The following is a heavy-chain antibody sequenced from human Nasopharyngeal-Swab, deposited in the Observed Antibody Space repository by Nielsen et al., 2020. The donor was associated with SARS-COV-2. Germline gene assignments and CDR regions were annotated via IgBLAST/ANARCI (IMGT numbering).Heavy chain of an antibody. CDR1: GFTFSSYS. D-gene: IGHD2-8*02. CDR3: ANVLAAHAFDI. J-gene: IGHJ3*02. CDR2: ISYDGSNK. Sequence: GGSLRLSCAASGFTFSSYSMNWVRQAPGKGLEWVAVISYDGSNKYYADSVKGRFTISRDNSKNTLYLQMNSLRAEDTAVYYCANVLAAHAFDIWGQGTMVTVSS. V-gene: IGHV3-30*18.